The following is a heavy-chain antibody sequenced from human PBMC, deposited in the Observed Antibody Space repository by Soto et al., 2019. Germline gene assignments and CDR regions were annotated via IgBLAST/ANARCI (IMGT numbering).Heavy chain of an antibody. CDR3: ARGGSTSWLRALDL. D-gene: IGHD6-13*01. CDR1: GFTFSNYY. CDR2: IDFDGRST. Sequence: EVQLVESGGGLVQPGGSLRLSCAVSGFTFSNYYMQWVRQGPGKGLVYVARIDFDGRSTVHADSVKGRFTISRDNAKYTLYLQMNSLGAEDTGVYYCARGGSTSWLRALDLWGQGTLVTVSS. J-gene: IGHJ5*02. V-gene: IGHV3-74*01.